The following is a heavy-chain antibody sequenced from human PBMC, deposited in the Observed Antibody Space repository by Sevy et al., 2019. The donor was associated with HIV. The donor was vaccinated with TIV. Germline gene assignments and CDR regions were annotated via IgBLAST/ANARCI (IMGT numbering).Heavy chain of an antibody. CDR1: GFTFNYYA. J-gene: IGHJ4*02. D-gene: IGHD5-12*01. V-gene: IGHV3-30*04. Sequence: GGSLRLSCAASGFTFNYYALHWVHQPPGRGLEWVAVISSDGDNKFYADSVKGRITISRDNSKSTLYLQMNSLRAEDTAIYYCARRGLGGFEYSIDYWGQGTLVTVSS. CDR2: ISSDGDNK. CDR3: ARRGLGGFEYSIDY.